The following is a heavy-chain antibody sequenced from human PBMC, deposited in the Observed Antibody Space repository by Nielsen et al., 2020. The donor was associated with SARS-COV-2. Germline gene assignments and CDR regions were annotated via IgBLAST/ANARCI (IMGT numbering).Heavy chain of an antibody. D-gene: IGHD6-13*01. V-gene: IGHV3-21*01. J-gene: IGHJ6*02. Sequence: GESLKISCAASGFTFSSYTMNWVRQAPGKGLEWVSSISSSGYYIYYADSVKGRFTISRDNAKNSLSLQMNSLRAEDTAVYYCARDPYSSSWYYSALDVWGQGTTVTVSS. CDR2: ISSSGYYI. CDR3: ARDPYSSSWYYSALDV. CDR1: GFTFSSYT.